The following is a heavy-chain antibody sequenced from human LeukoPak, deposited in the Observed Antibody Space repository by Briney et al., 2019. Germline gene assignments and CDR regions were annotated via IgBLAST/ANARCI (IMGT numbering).Heavy chain of an antibody. J-gene: IGHJ5*02. CDR1: GYSFTNYW. CDR2: ILPGDSDT. Sequence: GESLKISCKASGYSFTNYWIGWVRQMPGKGPEWMGIILPGDSDTRYSPSFQGQVIISADKSINTAYLQWSSLKASDTAMYYCARRQEYSSSSGVRFDPWGQGTLVTVSS. CDR3: ARRQEYSSSSGVRFDP. V-gene: IGHV5-51*01. D-gene: IGHD6-6*01.